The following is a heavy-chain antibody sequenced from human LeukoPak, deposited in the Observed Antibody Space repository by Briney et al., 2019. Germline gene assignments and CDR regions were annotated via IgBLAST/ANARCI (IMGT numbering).Heavy chain of an antibody. J-gene: IGHJ6*02. D-gene: IGHD3-3*01. CDR2: IYTSGST. CDR1: GGSISSYY. CDR3: ARGGGLDDFWSGYYTDYYYYGMDV. Sequence: SETLSLTCTVSGGSISSYYWSWIRQPAGKGLEWIGRIYTSGSTNYNPSLKSRVTMSVDTSKNQFSLKLSSVTAADTAVYYCARGGGLDDFWSGYYTDYYYYGMDVWGQGTTVTVSS. V-gene: IGHV4-4*07.